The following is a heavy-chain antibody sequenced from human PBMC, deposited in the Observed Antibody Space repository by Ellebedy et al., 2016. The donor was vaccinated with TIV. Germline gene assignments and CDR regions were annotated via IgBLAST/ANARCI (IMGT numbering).Heavy chain of an antibody. D-gene: IGHD1-26*01. V-gene: IGHV3-30*02. CDR1: GFTFSTYG. CDR2: IWYDGSNK. CDR3: AKDRGNYSGAPYNGMDI. J-gene: IGHJ6*02. Sequence: GESLKISCAASGFTFSTYGMHWVRQAPGKGLEWVAVIWYDGSNKYYADSVKGRFTISRDNSKNTLYLQMHSLRAEDTAVYYCAKDRGNYSGAPYNGMDIWGQGTTVTVSS.